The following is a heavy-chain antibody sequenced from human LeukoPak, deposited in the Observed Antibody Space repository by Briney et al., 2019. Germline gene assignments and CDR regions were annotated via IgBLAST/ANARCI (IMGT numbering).Heavy chain of an antibody. J-gene: IGHJ4*02. D-gene: IGHD1-7*01. Sequence: SETLSLTCTVSGGSISSYYWSWIRQPPGKGLEWIGYIYYSGSTNYNPSLKSRVTISVDTSKNQFSLNLSSVTAADTAVYYCARGNWNYDYWGQGTLVTVSS. CDR2: IYYSGST. V-gene: IGHV4-59*01. CDR1: GGSISSYY. CDR3: ARGNWNYDY.